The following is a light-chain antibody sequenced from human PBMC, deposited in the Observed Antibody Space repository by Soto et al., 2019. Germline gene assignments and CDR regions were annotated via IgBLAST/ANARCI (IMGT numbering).Light chain of an antibody. CDR1: QSISSW. V-gene: IGKV1-5*03. CDR3: QQYNSYSLT. J-gene: IGKJ4*01. Sequence: DIQMTQSPSTLSASVGDRVTITCRASQSISSWSAWYQQKPGKAPKLLIYKASSLESGVPSGFSGSGSGTEFTLTISSLQPDDFATYYCQQYNSYSLTFGGGTKVDIK. CDR2: KAS.